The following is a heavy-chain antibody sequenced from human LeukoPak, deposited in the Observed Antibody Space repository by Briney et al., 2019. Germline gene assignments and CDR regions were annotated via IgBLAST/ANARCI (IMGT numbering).Heavy chain of an antibody. CDR1: GFDFSHYG. CDR2: FSGTSTLT. D-gene: IGHD3-9*01. V-gene: IGHV3-23*01. Sequence: PGGSLRLSCAASGFDFSHYGMSWVRQSPGKGLEWVSTFSGTSTLTYYADSVKGRFTISRDDSKNVLYLQMNSLRDEDTAVYYCAKGDSYHDLLTCFDFWGPGTLITVSS. CDR3: AKGDSYHDLLTCFDF. J-gene: IGHJ4*02.